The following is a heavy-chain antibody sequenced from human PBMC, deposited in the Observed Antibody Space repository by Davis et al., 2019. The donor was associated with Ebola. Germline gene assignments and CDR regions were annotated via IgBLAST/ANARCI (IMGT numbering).Heavy chain of an antibody. V-gene: IGHV3-48*03. J-gene: IGHJ4*02. Sequence: GESLKISCAASGFSFRSCEMNWVLQAPGKGLEWVSYISSSGSTIYYADSVKGRFTISRDNAKNSLYLQMNSLRAEDMALYYCAKGIHSSGWYGIDYWGQGTLVTVSS. CDR2: ISSSGSTI. CDR3: AKGIHSSGWYGIDY. CDR1: GFSFRSCE. D-gene: IGHD6-19*01.